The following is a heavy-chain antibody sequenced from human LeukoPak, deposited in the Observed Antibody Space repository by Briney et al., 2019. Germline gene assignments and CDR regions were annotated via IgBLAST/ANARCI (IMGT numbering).Heavy chain of an antibody. CDR2: ISGSGGST. CDR3: ARITIFGVVIRY. J-gene: IGHJ4*02. D-gene: IGHD3-3*01. Sequence: GGSLRLSCAASGFTFSNDAMSWVRQAPGKGLEWVSAISGSGGSTYYADSVKGRFTISRDNSKNTLYLQMNSLRAEDTAVYYCARITIFGVVIRYWGQGTLVTVSS. V-gene: IGHV3-23*01. CDR1: GFTFSNDA.